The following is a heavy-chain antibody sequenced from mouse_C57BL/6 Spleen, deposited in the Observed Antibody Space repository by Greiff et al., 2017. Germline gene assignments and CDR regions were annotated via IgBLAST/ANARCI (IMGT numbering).Heavy chain of an antibody. CDR3: TILTGRGAY. J-gene: IGHJ3*01. CDR1: GFNIKDAY. V-gene: IGHV14-4*01. CDR2: IDPENGDT. Sequence: VQLQQSGAELVRPGASVKLSCTASGFNIKDAYMHWVKQRPEQGLEWIGWIDPENGDTEYASKFQGKATIQADTSSNTASLQLSSLTSEDTAVYYCTILTGRGAYWGQGTLVTVSA. D-gene: IGHD4-1*01.